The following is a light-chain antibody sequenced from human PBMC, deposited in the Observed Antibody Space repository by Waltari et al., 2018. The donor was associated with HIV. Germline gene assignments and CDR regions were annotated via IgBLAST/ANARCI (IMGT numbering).Light chain of an antibody. J-gene: IGKJ4*01. CDR2: DAS. V-gene: IGKV3-11*01. Sequence: EVVLTQSPATLSLSPGERATLSCRASQSISTYLAWYQQKPGQAPRLLVYDASNGATGIPPRFSGRGSGTDFTLTISSLEPEDFAVYYCQQRVNWPLTFGGGTKVEIK. CDR3: QQRVNWPLT. CDR1: QSISTY.